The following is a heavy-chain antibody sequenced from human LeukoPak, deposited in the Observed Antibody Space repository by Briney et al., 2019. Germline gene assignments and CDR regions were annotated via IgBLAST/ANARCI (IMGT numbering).Heavy chain of an antibody. CDR1: GYSISSGYY. J-gene: IGHJ4*02. CDR3: ARVTGRAVAVRSIIYFDY. V-gene: IGHV4-38-2*01. Sequence: KPSETLSLTCAVSGYSISSGYYWGWIRQPPGKGLEWIGSIYHSGSTHYNPSLKSRVTISVDTSKNQFSLKLSSVTAADTAVYYCARVTGRAVAVRSIIYFDYWGQGTLVTVSS. CDR2: IYHSGST. D-gene: IGHD6-19*01.